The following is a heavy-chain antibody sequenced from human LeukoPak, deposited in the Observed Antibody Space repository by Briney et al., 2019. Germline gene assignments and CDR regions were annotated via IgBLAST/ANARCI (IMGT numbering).Heavy chain of an antibody. CDR2: IHYGGRI. Sequence: SETLSLTCTVSGGSMNGHFWTWTRQPPGKGLEWIAFIHYGGRIRYNPSLQSRATISLDRSESRFSLKLTSVTAADSAVYYCARLLDNDGSGDPDTFDMWGQGTVVVVSS. CDR3: ARLLDNDGSGDPDTFDM. J-gene: IGHJ3*02. V-gene: IGHV4-59*11. CDR1: GGSMNGHF. D-gene: IGHD3-22*01.